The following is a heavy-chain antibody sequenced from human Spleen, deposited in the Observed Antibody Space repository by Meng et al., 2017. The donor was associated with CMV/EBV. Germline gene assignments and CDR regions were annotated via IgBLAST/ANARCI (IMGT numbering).Heavy chain of an antibody. V-gene: IGHV1-24*01. D-gene: IGHD3-3*01. CDR3: ATDKRPYYDFWSGHVSGYGMDV. J-gene: IGHJ6*02. Sequence: ASVKVSCKVSGYTLTELSMHWVRQAPGKGLEWMGGFDPEDGETIYAQKFQGRVTMTEDTSTDTAYMELSSLRSEDTAVYDCATDKRPYYDFWSGHVSGYGMDVWGQGTTVTVSS. CDR2: FDPEDGET. CDR1: GYTLTELS.